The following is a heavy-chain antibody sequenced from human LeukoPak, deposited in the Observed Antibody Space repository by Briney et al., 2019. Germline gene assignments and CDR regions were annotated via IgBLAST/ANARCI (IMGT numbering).Heavy chain of an antibody. CDR1: GYSFTSYW. CDR3: ARHQYSGTYYNAFDI. V-gene: IGHV5-51*01. D-gene: IGHD1-26*01. Sequence: GESLKISCKGSGYSFTSYWIGWVRQMPGKGLECMGIIYPGDSDTRYSPSFQGQVTISADKSITTAYLQWSSLKASDTAMYYCARHQYSGTYYNAFDIWGQGTLVTVSS. CDR2: IYPGDSDT. J-gene: IGHJ3*02.